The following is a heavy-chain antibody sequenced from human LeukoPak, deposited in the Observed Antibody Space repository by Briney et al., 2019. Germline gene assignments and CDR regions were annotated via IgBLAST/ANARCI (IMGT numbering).Heavy chain of an antibody. J-gene: IGHJ4*02. V-gene: IGHV1-69*05. CDR1: GGTFSSYA. D-gene: IGHD6-13*01. Sequence: PVKVSCKASGGTFSSYAISWVRQAPGQGLEWMGGIIPIFGTANYAQKFQGRVTITTDESTSTAYMELSSLRSGDTAVYYCARGGAAAGIAYDYWGQGTLVTVSS. CDR2: IIPIFGTA. CDR3: ARGGAAAGIAYDY.